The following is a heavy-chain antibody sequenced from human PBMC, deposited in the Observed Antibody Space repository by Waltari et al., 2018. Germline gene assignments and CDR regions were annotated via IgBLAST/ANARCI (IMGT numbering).Heavy chain of an antibody. CDR2: ISSSSSTI. J-gene: IGHJ6*03. V-gene: IGHV3-48*01. Sequence: GESGGGLVQPGGSLRLSCAASGFTFSSYSMNWVRQAPGKGLEWVSYISSSSSTIYYADSVKGRFTISRDNAKNSLYLQMNSLRAEDTAVYYCASMTTVVTFYYYYMDVWGKGTTVTVSS. D-gene: IGHD4-17*01. CDR3: ASMTTVVTFYYYYMDV. CDR1: GFTFSSYS.